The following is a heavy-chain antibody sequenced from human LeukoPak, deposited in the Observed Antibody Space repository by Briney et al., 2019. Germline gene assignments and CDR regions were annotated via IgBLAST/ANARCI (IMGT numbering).Heavy chain of an antibody. J-gene: IGHJ4*02. D-gene: IGHD7-27*01. CDR2: IYYSGST. Sequence: PAETLSLTCSVCGVSIRSYYWSWIRQPPGKGLEWIGYIYYSGSTNYNPSLKSRVTISVDTSKNQFSLKLSSVTAADTAVYYCARVKLGRKYFDYWGQGTLVTVSS. CDR1: GVSIRSYY. CDR3: ARVKLGRKYFDY. V-gene: IGHV4-59*01.